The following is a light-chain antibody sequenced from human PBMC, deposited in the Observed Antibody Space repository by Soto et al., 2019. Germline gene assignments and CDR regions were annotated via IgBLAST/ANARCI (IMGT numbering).Light chain of an antibody. J-gene: IGKJ1*01. CDR2: GAS. Sequence: EIVLPQYTRTLSFSPGERATLSCRASQTVIRNYLAWHQQKPGQAPRLLVYGASNRAAGIPARFSGSGSGTDFSLTISSLEPEDCAVYYCQQNSNWQGTFGQGTKVDIK. V-gene: IGKV3D-20*02. CDR3: QQNSNWQGT. CDR1: QTVIRNY.